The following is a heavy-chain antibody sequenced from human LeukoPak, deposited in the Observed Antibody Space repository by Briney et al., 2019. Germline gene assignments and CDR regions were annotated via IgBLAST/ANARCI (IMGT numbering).Heavy chain of an antibody. CDR2: FDPEDGET. CDR1: GYTLTELS. D-gene: IGHD3-9*01. V-gene: IGHV1-24*01. J-gene: IGHJ6*02. CDR3: ATDGRYYDILTGYNYYYGMDV. Sequence: ASVKVSCKVSGYTLTELSMHWVRQAPGKGLEWMGGFDPEDGETIYAQKFQGRVTMTEDTSTDTAYMELSSLRSEDTAVYYCATDGRYYDILTGYNYYYGMDVWGQGTTVTVSS.